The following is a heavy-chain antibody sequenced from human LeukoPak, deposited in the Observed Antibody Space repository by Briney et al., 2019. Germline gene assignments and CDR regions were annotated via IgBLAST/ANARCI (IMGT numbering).Heavy chain of an antibody. CDR2: VYYSGST. CDR1: GGSISNYY. D-gene: IGHD3-9*01. Sequence: SETLSLTCTVSGGSISNYYWSWIRQPPGKGLEWIGYVYYSGSTYYNPSLKSRVTISVDTSKNQFSLKLSSVTAADTAVYYCARWDDILTGYFDYWGQGTLVTVSS. J-gene: IGHJ4*02. CDR3: ARWDDILTGYFDY. V-gene: IGHV4-59*04.